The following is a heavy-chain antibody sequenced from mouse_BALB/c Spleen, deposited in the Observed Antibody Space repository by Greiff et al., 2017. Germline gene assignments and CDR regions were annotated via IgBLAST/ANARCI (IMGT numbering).Heavy chain of an antibody. Sequence: VQGVESGGGLVKPGGSLKLSCAASGFTFSDYYMYWVRQTPEKRLEWVATISDGGSYTYYLVSVKGRFTISRDNAKINLYLQMSSLKSEDTDMYYCARDGATATRWYFDVWGAGTTVTGSA. V-gene: IGHV5-4*02. CDR3: ARDGATATRWYFDV. J-gene: IGHJ1*01. CDR1: GFTFSDYY. CDR2: ISDGGSYT. D-gene: IGHD1-2*01.